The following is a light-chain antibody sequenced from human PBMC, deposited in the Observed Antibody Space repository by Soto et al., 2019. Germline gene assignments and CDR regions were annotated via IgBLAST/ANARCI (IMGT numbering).Light chain of an antibody. V-gene: IGKV1-5*01. J-gene: IGKJ1*01. CDR1: QTISWY. CDR2: DAS. CDR3: QQYNSYSTWT. Sequence: DIQMTQSPSTLSASVGDRVTITCRASQTISWYLAWYQQKAGQAPKVLIFDASTLESGVPSRFSGSGSGTECTLTISSLQPDDFATYYCQQYNSYSTWTFGQGTKVE.